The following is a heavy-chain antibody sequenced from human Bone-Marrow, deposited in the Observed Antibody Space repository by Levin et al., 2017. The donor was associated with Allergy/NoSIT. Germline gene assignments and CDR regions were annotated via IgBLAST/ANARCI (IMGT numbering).Heavy chain of an antibody. CDR1: GGSIGSSSNY. CDR2: VYSGGST. J-gene: IGHJ5*02. Sequence: SETLSLTCSVSGGSIGSSSNYWAWIRRPPGKGLEWIASVYSGGSTYYNPSLKSRVTISVDTSKNQFSLNLNSVTAADTAMYFCARKESGNWGWFDPWGRGTLVTVSS. V-gene: IGHV4-39*01. D-gene: IGHD7-27*01. CDR3: ARKESGNWGWFDP.